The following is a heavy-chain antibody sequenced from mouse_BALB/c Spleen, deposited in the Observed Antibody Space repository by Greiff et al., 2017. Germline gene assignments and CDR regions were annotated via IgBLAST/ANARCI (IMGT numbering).Heavy chain of an antibody. CDR1: GFTFTEYT. Sequence: QVQLQQSGAELVKPGASVKLSCKASGFTFTEYTIHWVKQRPGQGLEWIGWFYPGSGSIKYNEKFKDKATLTADKSSSTVYMELSRLTSEDAAVYFYARREGSLLRWYFDVWGAGTTVTVSS. J-gene: IGHJ1*01. CDR2: FYPGSGSI. V-gene: IGHV1-62-2*01. D-gene: IGHD1-2*01. CDR3: ARREGSLLRWYFDV.